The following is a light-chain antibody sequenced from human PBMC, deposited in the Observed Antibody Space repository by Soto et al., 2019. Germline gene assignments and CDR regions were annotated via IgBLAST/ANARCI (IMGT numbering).Light chain of an antibody. CDR2: GAS. CDR1: QSVSDATP. Sequence: EIGLTQSPGTLSLSPGERATLSCRASQSVSDATPLAWYQQKPGQPPRLRIYGASSRAAGIPPRVSGSGSWTDFSRTIDSLEPDGFAVDYCPQYGDLPLTFGGGTKVETK. CDR3: PQYGDLPLT. J-gene: IGKJ4*01. V-gene: IGKV3-20*01.